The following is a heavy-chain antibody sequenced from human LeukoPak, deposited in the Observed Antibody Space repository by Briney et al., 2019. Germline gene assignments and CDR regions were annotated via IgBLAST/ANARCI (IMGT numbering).Heavy chain of an antibody. CDR1: GGSISSSSYY. J-gene: IGHJ3*02. Sequence: SETLSLTCTFSGGSISSSSYYWGWIRQPPGKGLEWIGSIYYSGSTYYNPSLKSRVTISVDTSKNQFSLKLSSVTAADTAVYYCARVLRMTMVRGAIDIWGQGTMVTVSS. D-gene: IGHD3-10*01. V-gene: IGHV4-39*07. CDR3: ARVLRMTMVRGAIDI. CDR2: IYYSGST.